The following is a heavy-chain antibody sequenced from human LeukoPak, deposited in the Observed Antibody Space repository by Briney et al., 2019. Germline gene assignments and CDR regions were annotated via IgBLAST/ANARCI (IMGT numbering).Heavy chain of an antibody. CDR1: GGSINSSKW. J-gene: IGHJ3*02. D-gene: IGHD6-19*01. CDR3: ARGIAVAGTPDAFDI. CDR2: IYHSGST. Sequence: PSGTLSLTCAVSGGSINSSKWWNWVRQPPGKGLEWIGEIYHSGSTNYNPSLKSRVTISVDKSKNQFSLNLSSVTAADTAVYYCARGIAVAGTPDAFDIWGQGTLVTVAS. V-gene: IGHV4-4*02.